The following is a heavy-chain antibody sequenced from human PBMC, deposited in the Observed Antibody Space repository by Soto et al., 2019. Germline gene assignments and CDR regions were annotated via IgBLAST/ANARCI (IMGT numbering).Heavy chain of an antibody. CDR2: IIPIFGTT. Sequence: QMHLVQSGAEVKKPGSSVKVSCKASGGSFTYTLSWVRQAPGQGLEWMGGIIPIFGTTNYAQKFQDRVTITADESTKTAYMELNTLTSEDTAVYYCARLHSHGTSGMDVWGQGTTVTVSS. CDR1: GGSFTYT. J-gene: IGHJ6*02. CDR3: ARLHSHGTSGMDV. V-gene: IGHV1-69*01. D-gene: IGHD5-18*01.